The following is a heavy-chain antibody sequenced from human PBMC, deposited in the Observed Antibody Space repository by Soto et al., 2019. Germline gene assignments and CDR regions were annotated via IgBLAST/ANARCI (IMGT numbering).Heavy chain of an antibody. CDR3: ARGVLYCSSTSCLYFDY. Sequence: EVQLVESGGGLIQPGGSLRLSCAASGFTVSSNYMSWVRQAPGKGLEWVSVIYSGGSTYYADSVKGRFTISRDNSKNTLYLQMNSLRAEDTAVYYCARGVLYCSSTSCLYFDYWGQGTLVTVSS. V-gene: IGHV3-53*01. CDR1: GFTVSSNY. J-gene: IGHJ4*02. CDR2: IYSGGST. D-gene: IGHD2-2*01.